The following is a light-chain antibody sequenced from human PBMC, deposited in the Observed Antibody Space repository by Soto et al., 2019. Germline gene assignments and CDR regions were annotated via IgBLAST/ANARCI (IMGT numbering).Light chain of an antibody. J-gene: IGLJ2*01. CDR1: SSNIGNNY. CDR3: GTWDSSLSAVV. Sequence: QSVLTQPPSVSAAPGQKVTISCSGASSNIGNNYVSWYQQLPGTAPKLLIYENNKRPSGIPDRFSGSKSGTSATLGITGPQTGEAAGDEADYYCGTWDSSLSAVVFGGGTKLTVL. V-gene: IGLV1-51*02. CDR2: ENN.